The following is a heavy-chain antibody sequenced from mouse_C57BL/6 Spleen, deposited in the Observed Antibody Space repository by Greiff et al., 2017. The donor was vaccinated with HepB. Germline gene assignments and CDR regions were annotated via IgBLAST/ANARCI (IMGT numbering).Heavy chain of an antibody. D-gene: IGHD1-1*01. V-gene: IGHV1-82*01. CDR1: GYAFSSSW. CDR3: AGSSSFVY. Sequence: VQLQQSGPELVKPGASVKISCKASGYAFSSSWMNWVKQRPGKGLEWIGRIYPGDGDTNYNGKFKGKATLTADKSSSTAYMQLSSLTSEDSAVYFCAGSSSFVYWGQGTLVTVSA. CDR2: IYPGDGDT. J-gene: IGHJ3*01.